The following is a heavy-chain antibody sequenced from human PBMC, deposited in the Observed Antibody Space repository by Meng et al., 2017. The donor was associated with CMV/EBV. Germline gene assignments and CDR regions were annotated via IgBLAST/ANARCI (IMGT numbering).Heavy chain of an antibody. D-gene: IGHD3-3*01. CDR3: AKGSANSRPYYFDF. Sequence: ESLKISCAASGFTFSDYAMAWVRQAPGRGLEWVSAITGRGDDTYHADSVKGRLTISRDNSKNTLSLQMISLRAEDTAVYYCAKGSANSRPYYFDFWGRGTLVTVSS. CDR1: GFTFSDYA. CDR2: ITGRGDDT. J-gene: IGHJ4*02. V-gene: IGHV3-23*01.